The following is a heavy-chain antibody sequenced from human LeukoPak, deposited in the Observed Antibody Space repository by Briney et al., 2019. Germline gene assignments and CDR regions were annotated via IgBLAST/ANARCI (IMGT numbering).Heavy chain of an antibody. J-gene: IGHJ3*02. V-gene: IGHV3-7*03. CDR1: GFTFSSHW. Sequence: PGGSLRLSCAASGFTFSSHWMSWVRQAPGKGLEWVANIKQDGSARSCVDSVKGRFTISRDNAKNSLYLQMNSLRAEDAAVYYCARDLAGGYNWSDIPAFDIWGQGTMVTVSS. CDR2: IKQDGSAR. CDR3: ARDLAGGYNWSDIPAFDI. D-gene: IGHD1-1*01.